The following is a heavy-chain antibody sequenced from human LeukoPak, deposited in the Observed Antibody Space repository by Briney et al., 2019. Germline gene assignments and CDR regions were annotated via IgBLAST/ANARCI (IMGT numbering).Heavy chain of an antibody. CDR3: AKGIRGYDFNYFDY. V-gene: IGHV3-53*05. CDR1: GFTVSSNY. D-gene: IGHD5-12*01. CDR2: IYSGGST. Sequence: PGGSLRLSCAASGFTVSSNYMSWVRQAPGKGLEWVSVIYSGGSTYYADSVKGRFTISRDNSKNTLYLQMNSLRAEDTALYYCAKGIRGYDFNYFDYWGQGTLVTVSS. J-gene: IGHJ4*02.